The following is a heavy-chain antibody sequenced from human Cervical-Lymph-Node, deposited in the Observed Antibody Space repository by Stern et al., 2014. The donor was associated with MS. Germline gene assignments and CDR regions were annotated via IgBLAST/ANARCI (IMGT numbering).Heavy chain of an antibody. CDR3: ARGSHYDVFTGYYKFVDN. D-gene: IGHD3-9*01. Sequence: VQLVESGAEVKKPGASVKVSCKASGYTFTGDYMHWVRQAPGQGLEWMGWINPTSGGTKYAQKFQDRVSMTRDTSINTAYMELSRLRSGDTAVYYCARGSHYDVFTGYYKFVDNWGQGTLVTVSS. CDR2: INPTSGGT. J-gene: IGHJ4*02. CDR1: GYTFTGDY. V-gene: IGHV1-2*02.